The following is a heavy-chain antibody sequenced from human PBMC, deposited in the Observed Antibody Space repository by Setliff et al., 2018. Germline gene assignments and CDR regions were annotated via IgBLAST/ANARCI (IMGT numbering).Heavy chain of an antibody. V-gene: IGHV2-26*01. Sequence: GSGPTLVNPTETLTLTCTVSGFSLSNARMGVSWIRQPPGKALEWLAHIFSNDEKSYSTSLKSRLTISKDTSKSQVVLTMTNMDPVDTATYYCARFYYDYVGGSYRYTYFDYWGQGTLVTVSS. J-gene: IGHJ4*02. CDR2: IFSNDEK. CDR1: GFSLSNARMG. D-gene: IGHD3-16*02. CDR3: ARFYYDYVGGSYRYTYFDY.